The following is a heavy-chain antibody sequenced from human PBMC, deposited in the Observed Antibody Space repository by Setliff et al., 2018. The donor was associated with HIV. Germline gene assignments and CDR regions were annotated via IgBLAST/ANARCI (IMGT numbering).Heavy chain of an antibody. Sequence: PGGSLRLSCVASGFTFSNAKMSWVRQAPGKGLEWVGLIRGKTDGGTTDYASPVKGRFTISRDDSKNTLYLQMNSLKTEETAVYYCASKGRDLYTLEGPGWGQGTLVTVSS. J-gene: IGHJ4*02. D-gene: IGHD2-15*01. CDR2: IRGKTDGGTT. CDR1: GFTFSNAK. CDR3: ASKGRDLYTLEGPG. V-gene: IGHV3-15*01.